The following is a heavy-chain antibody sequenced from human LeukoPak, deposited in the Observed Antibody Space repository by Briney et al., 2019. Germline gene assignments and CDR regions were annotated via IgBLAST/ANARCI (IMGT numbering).Heavy chain of an antibody. J-gene: IGHJ4*02. Sequence: PGGSLRLSCAASGFIFSNYGINWVRQAPGKGLEWVSSISRNSAYIYYADSVKGRFTISRDNAKNSLYLQLNSLRAEDTAVYYWASPDTAMVTYFGGYYFGFWGQGTLVTVSS. D-gene: IGHD5-18*01. V-gene: IGHV3-21*01. CDR1: GFIFSNYG. CDR2: ISRNSAYI. CDR3: ASPDTAMVTYFGGYYFGF.